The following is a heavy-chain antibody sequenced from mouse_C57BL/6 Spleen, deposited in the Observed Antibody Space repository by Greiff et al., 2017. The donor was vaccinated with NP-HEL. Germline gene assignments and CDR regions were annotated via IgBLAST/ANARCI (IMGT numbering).Heavy chain of an antibody. Sequence: EVKLMESGPGLVKPSQSLSLTCSVTGYSITSGYYWNWIRQFPGNKLELMGYISYDGSNNYNPSLKNRISITRDTSKNQFFLKLNSVTTEDTATYYCAREDYDYTWFAYWGQGTLVTVSA. CDR3: AREDYDYTWFAY. CDR2: ISYDGSN. CDR1: GYSITSGYY. D-gene: IGHD2-4*01. J-gene: IGHJ3*01. V-gene: IGHV3-6*01.